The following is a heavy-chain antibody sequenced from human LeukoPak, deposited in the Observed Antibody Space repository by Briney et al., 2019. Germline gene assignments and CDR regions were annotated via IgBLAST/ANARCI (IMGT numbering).Heavy chain of an antibody. D-gene: IGHD1-1*01. CDR2: INHSGST. Sequence: SETLSLTCTVSGGSISSSSYYWSWIRQPPGKGLEWIGEINHSGSTNYNPSLKSRVTISVDTSKNQFSLKLSSVTAADTAVYYCARRTFLRYFDLWGRGTLVTVSS. CDR3: ARRTFLRYFDL. V-gene: IGHV4-39*07. CDR1: GGSISSSSYY. J-gene: IGHJ2*01.